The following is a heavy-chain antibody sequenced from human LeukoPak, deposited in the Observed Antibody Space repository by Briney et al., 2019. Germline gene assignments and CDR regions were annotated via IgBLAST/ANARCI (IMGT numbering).Heavy chain of an antibody. CDR1: GGSVSRGGYY. V-gene: IGHV4-31*03. CDR2: TSYSEGT. J-gene: IGHJ4*02. D-gene: IGHD5-12*01. CDR3: ARYVKNGYDTPGFDY. Sequence: NPSETLSLTCTVSGGSVSRGGYYWNWIRQHPGKGLEWIGFTSYSEGTYYNPSLMSRITISVDRSQNQFSLKMRDVTAADTAVYYCARYVKNGYDTPGFDYWGQGTLVTVSS.